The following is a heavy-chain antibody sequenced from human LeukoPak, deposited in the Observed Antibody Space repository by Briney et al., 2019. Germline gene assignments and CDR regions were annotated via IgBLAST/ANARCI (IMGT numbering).Heavy chain of an antibody. CDR1: GYSSTYVFTTYP. D-gene: IGHD2-8*01. CDR2: INLRGDAT. V-gene: IGHV1-46*01. J-gene: IGHJ5*02. CDR3: ARKWSSRDWFDP. Sequence: ASVKVSCKASGYSSTYVFTTYPVHWVRQAPGQGLEWLGMINLRGDATIYAQKVQGRVTMTSDSSTTTVYMELSSLKSEDTGLYYCARKWSSRDWFDPWGQGTLVTVSS.